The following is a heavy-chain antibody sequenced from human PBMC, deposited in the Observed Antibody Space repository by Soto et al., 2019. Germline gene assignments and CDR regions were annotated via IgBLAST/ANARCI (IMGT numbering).Heavy chain of an antibody. CDR2: IYYSGST. J-gene: IGHJ5*02. D-gene: IGHD6-13*01. CDR3: ARHSRIAAAGTAWVLDP. Sequence: PSETLSLTCTVSGGSISSSSYYWGWIRQPPGKGLEWIGSIYYSGSTYYNPSLKSRVTISVDTSKNQFSLKLSSVTAADTAVYYCARHSRIAAAGTAWVLDPWGQGTLVTVSS. CDR1: GGSISSSSYY. V-gene: IGHV4-39*01.